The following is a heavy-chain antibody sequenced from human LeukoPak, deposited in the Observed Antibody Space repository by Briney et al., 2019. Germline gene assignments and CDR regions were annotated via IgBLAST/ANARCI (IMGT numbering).Heavy chain of an antibody. J-gene: IGHJ4*02. Sequence: GASVKVSCKASGYTFTSYDINWVQQATGQGLEWMGWMNPISGNTGYAQKFQGRVTITRNTSISTAYMELSSLRSEDTAVYYCARGSSIAARLHDYWGQGTLVTVSS. D-gene: IGHD6-6*01. V-gene: IGHV1-8*01. CDR2: MNPISGNT. CDR1: GYTFTSYD. CDR3: ARGSSIAARLHDY.